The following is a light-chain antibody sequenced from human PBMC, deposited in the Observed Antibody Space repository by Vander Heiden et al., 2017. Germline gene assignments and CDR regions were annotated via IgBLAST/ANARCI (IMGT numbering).Light chain of an antibody. CDR3: AAYDSSLSGVV. CDR1: SSNNGAGKN. Sequence: HSVLTPPPSVPRAPGQRVTISCIGGSSNNGAGKNVHWYQQLPGTAPKLLIYGNSKRPSGVPDRFSGSKSGTSASLAITGLQAEDEADYYCAAYDSSLSGVVFGGGTKLTVL. J-gene: IGLJ2*01. CDR2: GNS. V-gene: IGLV1-40*01.